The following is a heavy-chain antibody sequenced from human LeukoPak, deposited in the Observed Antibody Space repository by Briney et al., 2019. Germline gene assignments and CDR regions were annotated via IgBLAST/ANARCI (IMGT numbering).Heavy chain of an antibody. CDR2: IIPIFGTA. CDR1: GYTFTSYY. CDR3: ASLAAAVVR. V-gene: IGHV1-69*13. Sequence: ASVTVSCKASGYTFTSYYMHWVRQAPGQGLEWMGGIIPIFGTANYAQKFQGRVTITADESTSTAYMELSSLRSEDTAVYYCASLAAAVVRWGQGTLVTVSS. D-gene: IGHD6-13*01. J-gene: IGHJ4*02.